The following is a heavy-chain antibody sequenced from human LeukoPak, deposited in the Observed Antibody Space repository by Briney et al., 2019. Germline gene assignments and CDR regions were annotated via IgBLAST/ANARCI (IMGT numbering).Heavy chain of an antibody. V-gene: IGHV3-7*01. D-gene: IGHD2-8*01. Sequence: GGSLRLSCAASGFTFSSYWMSWVRQAPGKGLGWVANIKQDGSEKYYVDSVKGRFTISRDNAKNSLYLQMNSLRAEDTAVYYCARVVYSAAFDIWGQGTMVTVSS. CDR2: IKQDGSEK. CDR1: GFTFSSYW. CDR3: ARVVYSAAFDI. J-gene: IGHJ3*02.